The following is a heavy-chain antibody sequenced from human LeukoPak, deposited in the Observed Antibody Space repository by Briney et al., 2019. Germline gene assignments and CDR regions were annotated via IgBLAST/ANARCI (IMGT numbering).Heavy chain of an antibody. D-gene: IGHD4-17*01. J-gene: IGHJ4*02. CDR3: ARGVIYTDYADYFDY. CDR2: ISYDGGNK. CDR1: GFTFSSYP. Sequence: GGSLRLSCAASGFTFSSYPVRWVRQAPGKGLEWVALISYDGGNKFYAESVRGRFTISRDNSKNTVYLQMNSLRVEDTAVYYCARGVIYTDYADYFDYWGQGTRVTVSS. V-gene: IGHV3-30*04.